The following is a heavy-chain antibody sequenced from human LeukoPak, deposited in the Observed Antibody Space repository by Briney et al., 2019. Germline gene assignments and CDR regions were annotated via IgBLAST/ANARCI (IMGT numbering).Heavy chain of an antibody. CDR3: ARGVSSGYRRLHNWFDP. V-gene: IGHV4-4*07. CDR2: IYTSGST. Sequence: SETLSLTCTVSGGSISSYYWSWIRQPAGKGLEWIGRIYTSGSTNYNPSLKSRVTMSVDTSKNQFSLKLSSVTAADTAVYYCARGVSSGYRRLHNWFDPWGQGTLVTVSS. CDR1: GGSISSYY. D-gene: IGHD3-22*01. J-gene: IGHJ5*02.